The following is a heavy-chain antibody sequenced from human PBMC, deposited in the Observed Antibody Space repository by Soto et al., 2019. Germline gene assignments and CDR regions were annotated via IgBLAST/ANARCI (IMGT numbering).Heavy chain of an antibody. CDR1: GYSFTTYW. Sequence: GESLKISCKASGYSFTTYWIAWVRQMPGKGLEWMGIINPGDSDIRYSPSFQGQVTISADNSISTAYLQWSSLKASDTAMYYCAKGGYYDSSGYYRFLSQYYYYGMDVWGQGTTVTVSS. CDR3: AKGGYYDSSGYYRFLSQYYYYGMDV. J-gene: IGHJ6*02. CDR2: INPGDSDI. D-gene: IGHD3-22*01. V-gene: IGHV5-51*01.